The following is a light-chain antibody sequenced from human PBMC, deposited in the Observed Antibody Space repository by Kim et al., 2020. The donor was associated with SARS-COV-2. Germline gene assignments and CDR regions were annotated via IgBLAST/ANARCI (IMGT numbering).Light chain of an antibody. CDR3: SSYTSSSTLYV. Sequence: QSITISCTGTSSDVGGYNYVSWYQQHPGKAPKLMIYDVSNRPSGVSNRFSGSKSGNTASLTISGLQAEDEVDYYCSSYTSSSTLYVFGTGTKVTVL. CDR2: DVS. CDR1: SSDVGGYNY. V-gene: IGLV2-14*03. J-gene: IGLJ1*01.